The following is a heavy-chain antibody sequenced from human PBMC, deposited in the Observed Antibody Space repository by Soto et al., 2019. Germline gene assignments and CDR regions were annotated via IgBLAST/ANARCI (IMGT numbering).Heavy chain of an antibody. D-gene: IGHD4-17*01. CDR1: GFTFSSYW. CDR2: IKQDGSEK. J-gene: IGHJ3*02. V-gene: IGHV3-7*01. CDR3: ARPKTTVFTLDAFDI. Sequence: GGSLGLSCAASGFTFSSYWMSWVRQAPGKGLEWVANIKQDGSEKYYVDSVKGRFTISRDNAKNSLYLQMNSLRAEDTAVYYCARPKTTVFTLDAFDIWGQGTMVTVSS.